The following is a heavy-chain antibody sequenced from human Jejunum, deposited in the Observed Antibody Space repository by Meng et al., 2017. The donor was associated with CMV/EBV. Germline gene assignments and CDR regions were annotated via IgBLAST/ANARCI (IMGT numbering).Heavy chain of an antibody. CDR2: IYHSGST. Sequence: ISNYYWSWIRQPPGKGLEWIAYIYHSGSTNYNPSLKSRVTISIDTSKNQFTLKLSSVSAADTAVYYCARGVRGVTITSPFYYGMDVWGQGTTVTVSS. CDR3: ARGVRGVTITSPFYYGMDV. V-gene: IGHV4-59*01. D-gene: IGHD3-10*01. CDR1: ISNYY. J-gene: IGHJ6*02.